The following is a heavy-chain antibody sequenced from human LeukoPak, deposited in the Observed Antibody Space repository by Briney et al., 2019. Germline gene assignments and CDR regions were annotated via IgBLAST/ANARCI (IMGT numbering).Heavy chain of an antibody. Sequence: GASVKVSCKASGYTSTGYYMHWVRQAPGQGLEWMGRINPNSGGTNYAQKFQGRVTMTRDTSISTAYMELSRLRSDDTAVYYCAREGYYYDSSGYTIEIDYWGQGTLVTVSS. CDR2: INPNSGGT. D-gene: IGHD3-22*01. J-gene: IGHJ4*02. V-gene: IGHV1-2*06. CDR1: GYTSTGYY. CDR3: AREGYYYDSSGYTIEIDY.